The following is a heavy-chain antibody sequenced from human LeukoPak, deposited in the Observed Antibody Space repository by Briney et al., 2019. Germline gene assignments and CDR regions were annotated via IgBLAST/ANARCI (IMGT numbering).Heavy chain of an antibody. CDR3: ARELSDFDY. CDR2: ITGSGGST. V-gene: IGHV3-23*01. J-gene: IGHJ4*02. Sequence: GGSLRLSCAPSGFTFDNFAMTWVRQAPGKGLEWVSEITGSGGSTYYADSVKGRFTISRDNSKNTLYLQMNSLRAEDTAIYYCARELSDFDYWGQGTLVTVSS. CDR1: GFTFDNFA. D-gene: IGHD3-16*02.